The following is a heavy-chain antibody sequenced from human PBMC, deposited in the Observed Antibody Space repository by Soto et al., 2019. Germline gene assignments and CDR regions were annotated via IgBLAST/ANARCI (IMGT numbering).Heavy chain of an antibody. Sequence: SETLSLTCAVSGGSISSSNWWSWVRQPPGKGLEWIGEIYHSGSTNYNPSLKSRVTISVDKSKNQFSLKLSSVTAADTAVYYCARDRDLRITIFGVARPDYYGMDVWGQGTTVTVSS. CDR1: GGSISSSNW. V-gene: IGHV4-4*02. D-gene: IGHD3-3*01. CDR3: ARDRDLRITIFGVARPDYYGMDV. CDR2: IYHSGST. J-gene: IGHJ6*02.